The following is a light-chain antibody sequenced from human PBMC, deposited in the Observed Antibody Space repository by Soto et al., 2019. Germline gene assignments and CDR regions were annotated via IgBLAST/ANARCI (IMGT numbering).Light chain of an antibody. CDR1: QTISSW. CDR2: KAS. CDR3: LQDYNYPFT. V-gene: IGKV1-5*03. J-gene: IGKJ2*01. Sequence: DIQMTQSPSTLSGSVGDRVTITCRASQTISSWLAWYQQKPGKAPKLLIYKASTLKSGVPSRFSGSGSGTEFTLTISSLQPDDSAAYYCLQDYNYPFTFGQGTKVDI.